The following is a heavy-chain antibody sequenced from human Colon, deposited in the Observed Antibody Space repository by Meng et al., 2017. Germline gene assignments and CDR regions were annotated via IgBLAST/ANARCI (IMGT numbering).Heavy chain of an antibody. J-gene: IGHJ4*02. CDR3: ARDIPGGYLWVY. D-gene: IGHD6-25*01. CDR1: GYTFTTYG. CDR2: ISTYDDNT. Sequence: QVQLVQSGAEVKKPGASVKVSCKASGYTFTTYGISWMRQAPGQGLEWMGWISTYDDNTNYVEKFRGRVTMTTDTSTNTAYIELRSLKSDHTAVYYCARDIPGGYLWVYWGQATLVTVSS. V-gene: IGHV1-18*01.